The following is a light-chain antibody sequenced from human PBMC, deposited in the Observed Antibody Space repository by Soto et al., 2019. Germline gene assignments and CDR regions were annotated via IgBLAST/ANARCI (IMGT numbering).Light chain of an antibody. V-gene: IGLV1-40*01. CDR3: CSYTTRTTYV. CDR1: SSNIGAGYD. J-gene: IGLJ1*01. CDR2: DVS. Sequence: QSALAQPPSVSGAPGQRVTISCTGSSSNIGAGYDVHWYQQLPGTALKLIIYDVSNRPLGVPDRFFGSKSGNTASLTISGLQAEDEADYYCCSYTTRTTYVFGTGTKVTVL.